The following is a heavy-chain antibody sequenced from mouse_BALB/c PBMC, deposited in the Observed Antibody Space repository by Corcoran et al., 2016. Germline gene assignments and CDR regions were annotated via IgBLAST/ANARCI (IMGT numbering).Heavy chain of an antibody. V-gene: IGHV14-3*02. D-gene: IGHD4-1*01. CDR1: GVNIKDTY. Sequence: EVQLQQSGAELVKPGASVKLSCTASGVNIKDTYMHWVKQRPEQGLEWIGRIDPANGNTKYDPKFQGKATITADTSSNTAYLQLSSLTSEETAVYYCANWDWYFDGWGAGTTVTVSS. CDR2: IDPANGNT. J-gene: IGHJ1*01. CDR3: ANWDWYFDG.